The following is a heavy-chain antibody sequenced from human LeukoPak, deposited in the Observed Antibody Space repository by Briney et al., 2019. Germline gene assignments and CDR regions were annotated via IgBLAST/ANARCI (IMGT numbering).Heavy chain of an antibody. D-gene: IGHD4-17*01. CDR2: IIPIFGTA. CDR1: GGTFSSYA. V-gene: IGHV1-69*13. CDR3: ARDRGVGNVDGDYVVDY. Sequence: SVKVSCKASGGTFSSYAIGWVRQAPGQGLEWMGGIIPIFGTANYAQKFQGRVTITADESTSTAYMELSSLRSEDTAVYYCARDRGVGNVDGDYVVDYWGQGTLVTVSS. J-gene: IGHJ4*02.